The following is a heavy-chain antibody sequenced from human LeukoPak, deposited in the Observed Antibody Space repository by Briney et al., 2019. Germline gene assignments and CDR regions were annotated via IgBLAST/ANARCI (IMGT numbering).Heavy chain of an antibody. Sequence: VASVKVSCKASGYTFTSYGISWVRQAPGQGLEWMGWISAYNGNTNYAQKLQGRVTMTTDTSTSTAHMELRSLRSDDTAVYYCARRMSGYGSGWPTNWFDPWGQGTLVTVSS. D-gene: IGHD6-19*01. CDR2: ISAYNGNT. CDR3: ARRMSGYGSGWPTNWFDP. V-gene: IGHV1-18*01. J-gene: IGHJ5*02. CDR1: GYTFTSYG.